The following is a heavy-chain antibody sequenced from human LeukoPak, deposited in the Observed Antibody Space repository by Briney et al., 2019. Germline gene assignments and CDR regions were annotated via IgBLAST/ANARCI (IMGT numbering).Heavy chain of an antibody. V-gene: IGHV4-4*07. Sequence: PSETLSLTCSVSGAPVNNHHWGWIRQPAGKGLEWIGRITASGSTNYTPSLRSRVTISVDKSKNQLFLRLASVTAADTAVYFCARDCPGPPYDYWGQGTLVTVSS. CDR2: ITASGST. CDR1: GAPVNNHH. CDR3: ARDCPGPPYDY. J-gene: IGHJ4*02.